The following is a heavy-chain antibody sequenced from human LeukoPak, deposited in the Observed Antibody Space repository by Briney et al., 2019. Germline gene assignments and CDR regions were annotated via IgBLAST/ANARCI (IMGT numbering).Heavy chain of an antibody. J-gene: IGHJ5*02. Sequence: GGSLRLSCAASGFTVSSNYMSWVRQAPGKGLEWVSVIYSDGSTYYADSVKGRFTISRDNSKNTLYLQMNSLRAEDTAVYYCARERSSSWANWFDPWGQGTLVTVSS. CDR3: ARERSSSWANWFDP. V-gene: IGHV3-53*01. D-gene: IGHD6-13*01. CDR1: GFTVSSNY. CDR2: IYSDGST.